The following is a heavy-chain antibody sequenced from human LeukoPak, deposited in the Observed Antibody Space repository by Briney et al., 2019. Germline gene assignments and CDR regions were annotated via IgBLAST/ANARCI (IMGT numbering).Heavy chain of an antibody. J-gene: IGHJ4*02. Sequence: GGSLRLSCAASGFSFGDYYMNWIRQAPGKGLEWVAFIRGSGTTIYYADSVKGRFTVSRDNAKHSLFLQMDSLRAEDTAVYYCAKRGVWTMIAWIDYWGQGTLVTVSS. D-gene: IGHD3-22*01. CDR3: AKRGVWTMIAWIDY. CDR1: GFSFGDYY. CDR2: IRGSGTTI. V-gene: IGHV3-11*01.